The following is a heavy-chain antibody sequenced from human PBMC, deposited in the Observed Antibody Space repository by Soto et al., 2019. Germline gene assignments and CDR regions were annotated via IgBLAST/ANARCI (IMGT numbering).Heavy chain of an antibody. Sequence: GGSLRPSCAASGFTFSSYAMSWVRQAPGKGLEWVSAISGSGGSTYYADSVKGRFTISRDNSKNTLYLQMNSLRAEDTAVYYCAKDNRWGYYDSSGYPHYWGQGTLVTVSS. J-gene: IGHJ4*02. V-gene: IGHV3-23*01. D-gene: IGHD3-22*01. CDR3: AKDNRWGYYDSSGYPHY. CDR2: ISGSGGST. CDR1: GFTFSSYA.